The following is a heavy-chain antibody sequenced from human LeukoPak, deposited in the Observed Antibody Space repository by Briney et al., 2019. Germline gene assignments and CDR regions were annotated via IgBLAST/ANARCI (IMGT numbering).Heavy chain of an antibody. D-gene: IGHD4-23*01. CDR3: ARELDFGGSNDAFDI. V-gene: IGHV5-51*01. J-gene: IGHJ3*02. CDR2: IYPGDSDT. CDR1: GYSFTSYW. Sequence: GESRKISCQCSGYSFTSYWIGWVRQMPGKGLEWMGIIYPGDSDTRHSPSFQGQVTISVDKSISTAYLQSSTLQASDTAMYYCARELDFGGSNDAFDIRRQGTMVTVSS.